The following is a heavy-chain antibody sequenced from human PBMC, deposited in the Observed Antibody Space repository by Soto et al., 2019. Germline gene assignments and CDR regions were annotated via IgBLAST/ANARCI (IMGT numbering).Heavy chain of an antibody. V-gene: IGHV1-69*01. J-gene: IGHJ6*02. CDR2: IIPLFGSP. Sequence: QAQLVQSGAEVAKPGSSVKVSCKASGDTFMNYAMSWVRQGPRQGLEWMGGIIPLFGSPKYAQKFQDRVKITADESTSTVYMEVSSLRADDTGVYYCARGQVAGNFYYYGMDVWGQGTTVTVS. D-gene: IGHD6-19*01. CDR3: ARGQVAGNFYYYGMDV. CDR1: GDTFMNYA.